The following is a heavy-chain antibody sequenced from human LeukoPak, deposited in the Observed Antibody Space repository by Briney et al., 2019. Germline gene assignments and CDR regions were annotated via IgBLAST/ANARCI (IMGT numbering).Heavy chain of an antibody. CDR2: IYHSGST. CDR3: ARRAGSSWYDY. V-gene: IGHV4-38-2*01. Sequence: SETLSLTCAVSGYSLSSGYYWGWIRQPPGKGLEWIGSIYHSGSTYYNPSLKSRVTISVDTSKNQFSLKLSSVTAADTAVYYCARRAGSSWYDYWGQGTLVTVSS. J-gene: IGHJ4*02. D-gene: IGHD6-13*01. CDR1: GYSLSSGYY.